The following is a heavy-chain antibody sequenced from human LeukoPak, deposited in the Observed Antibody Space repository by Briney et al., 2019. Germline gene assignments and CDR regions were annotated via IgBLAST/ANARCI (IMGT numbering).Heavy chain of an antibody. CDR1: GFTFDDYA. J-gene: IGHJ1*01. CDR3: ARDSQEFFQH. Sequence: PGGSLRLSCAASGFTFDDYAMSWVRQAPGKGLEWVSGINWNGGSTGYADSVKGRFTISRDNAKNSLYLQMNSLRTEDTALYYCARDSQEFFQHWGQGTLVTVSS. CDR2: INWNGGST. V-gene: IGHV3-20*04.